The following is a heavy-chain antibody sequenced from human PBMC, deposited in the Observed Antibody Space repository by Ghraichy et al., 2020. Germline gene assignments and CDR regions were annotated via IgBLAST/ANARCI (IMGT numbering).Heavy chain of an antibody. J-gene: IGHJ4*02. CDR1: GFTFSSYW. D-gene: IGHD3-22*01. Sequence: GESLNISCAASGFTFSSYWMHWVRQAPGKGLVWVSRINSDGSSTSYADSVKGRFTISRDNAKNTLYLQMNSLRAEDTAVYYCAREAYYYDSSGYYASFDYWGQGTLVTVSS. CDR3: AREAYYYDSSGYYASFDY. CDR2: INSDGSST. V-gene: IGHV3-74*01.